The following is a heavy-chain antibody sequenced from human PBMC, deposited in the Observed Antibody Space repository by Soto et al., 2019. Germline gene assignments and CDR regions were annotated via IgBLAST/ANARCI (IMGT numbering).Heavy chain of an antibody. CDR3: AKLSCTSSTCYFPGWFDP. V-gene: IGHV4-31*03. J-gene: IGHJ5*02. Sequence: QVQLQESGPGLVKPSETLSLTCTVSGDSISGGASFWSWIRQPPGKGLEWISNVYYSGSSSYNPSLKSRLTISVDTTKNQFSLQLKSMTAADTAVYYCAKLSCTSSTCYFPGWFDPWGQGTLVTVSS. CDR1: GDSISGGASF. D-gene: IGHD2-2*01. CDR2: VYYSGSS.